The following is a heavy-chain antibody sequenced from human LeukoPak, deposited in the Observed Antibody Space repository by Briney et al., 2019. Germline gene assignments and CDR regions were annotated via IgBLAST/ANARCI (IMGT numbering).Heavy chain of an antibody. D-gene: IGHD3-16*02. CDR2: IKSQTDGGTT. Sequence: PGGSLRLSCVASGFPFKNDWMTWVRQTPGKGLEWIGRIKSQTDGGTTDYAAPLKGRFTISRDDSKNTLYLQMNSLETEDTGVYYCTIDYDYAWGSFRLAYWGQGALVTVSS. V-gene: IGHV3-15*01. CDR1: GFPFKNDW. J-gene: IGHJ4*02. CDR3: TIDYDYAWGSFRLAY.